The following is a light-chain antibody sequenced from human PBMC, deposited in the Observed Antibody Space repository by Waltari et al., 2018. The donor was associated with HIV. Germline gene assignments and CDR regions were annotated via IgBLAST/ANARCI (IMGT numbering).Light chain of an antibody. CDR3: QQHSNWPWT. J-gene: IGKJ1*01. V-gene: IGKV3-11*01. CDR1: QSVSSD. CDR2: DAS. Sequence: EIVLTQSPATLSLSSGERATLSCRASQSVSSDLTLFQQQPGQAPRLLIYDASKRATGIPARVSGSGSGTDFTLTISSLEPEDFAVYYCQQHSNWPWTFGQGTKVEIK.